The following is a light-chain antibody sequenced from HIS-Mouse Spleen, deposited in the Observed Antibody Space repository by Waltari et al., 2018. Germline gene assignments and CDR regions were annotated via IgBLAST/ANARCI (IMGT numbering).Light chain of an antibody. Sequence: QSVLTQPPSASGTPGQRVTISCSGSSSNVGSKYVYWYQQTPGTAPKLLIYRNNQRPSGVPDRFSGSKSGTSASLAISGLRSEDEADYYCAAWDDSLSGWVFGGGTKLTVL. V-gene: IGLV1-47*01. CDR2: RNN. CDR3: AAWDDSLSGWV. CDR1: SSNVGSKY. J-gene: IGLJ3*02.